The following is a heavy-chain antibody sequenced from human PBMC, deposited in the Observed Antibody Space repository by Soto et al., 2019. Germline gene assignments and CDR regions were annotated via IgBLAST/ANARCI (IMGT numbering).Heavy chain of an antibody. D-gene: IGHD3-22*01. CDR1: GGTFSSYA. Sequence: QVQLVQSGAEVKKPGSSVKVSCKASGGTFSSYAISWVRQAPGQGLEWMGGIIPIFGTANSAQKFQGRVTITADKATSTAYMELSSLRSEDTAVYYCARDNRAYYYDSSGPFDYWGQGTLVTVSS. V-gene: IGHV1-69*06. J-gene: IGHJ4*02. CDR3: ARDNRAYYYDSSGPFDY. CDR2: IIPIFGTA.